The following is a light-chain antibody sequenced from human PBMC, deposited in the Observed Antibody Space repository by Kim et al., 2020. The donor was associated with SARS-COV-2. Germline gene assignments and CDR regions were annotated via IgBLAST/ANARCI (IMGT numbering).Light chain of an antibody. Sequence: SYELTQPPSVSVSPGQTASITCSGDNLGDKYACWYQQKPGQSPLLVIYQDTRRPSGIPDRFSGSNSGNTATLTISGTQAMDEADYYCQTWDGIPAVFGGG. CDR1: NLGDKY. V-gene: IGLV3-1*01. CDR2: QDT. J-gene: IGLJ3*02. CDR3: QTWDGIPAV.